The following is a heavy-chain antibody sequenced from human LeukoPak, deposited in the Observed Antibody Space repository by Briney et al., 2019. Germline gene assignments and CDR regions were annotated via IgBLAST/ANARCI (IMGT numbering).Heavy chain of an antibody. D-gene: IGHD6-25*01. CDR1: GFTFSSYA. CDR2: ISGSGGST. V-gene: IGHV3-23*01. Sequence: GGSLRLPCTASGFTFSSYAMSWVRQAPGKGLEWVSAISGSGGSTHYAGTVKGRFTISRDNSKNTLYLQMNSLRAEDTAIYYCAKDRATEAAWFDVWGQGTLVTVSS. CDR3: AKDRATEAAWFDV. J-gene: IGHJ5*02.